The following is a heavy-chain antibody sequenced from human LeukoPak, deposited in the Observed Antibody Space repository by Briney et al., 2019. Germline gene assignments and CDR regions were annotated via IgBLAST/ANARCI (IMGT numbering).Heavy chain of an antibody. CDR3: ARARVYSSGWYSPGYFDL. D-gene: IGHD6-19*01. V-gene: IGHV3-53*01. J-gene: IGHJ2*01. CDR1: GFTFSPYA. Sequence: GGSLRLSCAASGFTFSPYAMHWVRQAPGKGLEWVSVIYSGGSTYYADPVKGRFTISRDNSKNTLYLQMNSLRAEDTAVYYCARARVYSSGWYSPGYFDLWGRGTLVTVSS. CDR2: IYSGGST.